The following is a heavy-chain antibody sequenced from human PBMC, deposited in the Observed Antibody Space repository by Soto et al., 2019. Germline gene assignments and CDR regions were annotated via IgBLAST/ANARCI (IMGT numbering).Heavy chain of an antibody. D-gene: IGHD3-16*01. CDR1: GGSISSYY. J-gene: IGHJ3*02. Sequence: PSETLSLTCTFSGGSISSYYWRWIRQPPGKGLEWIGYIYYSGSTNYNPSLKSRVTISVDTSKNQFSLKLSSVTAADTAVYYCARAVWAAEEAFDIWGEGTMVTV. V-gene: IGHV4-59*01. CDR3: ARAVWAAEEAFDI. CDR2: IYYSGST.